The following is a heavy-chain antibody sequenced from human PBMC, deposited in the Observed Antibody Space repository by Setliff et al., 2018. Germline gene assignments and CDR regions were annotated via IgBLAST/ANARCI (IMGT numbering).Heavy chain of an antibody. CDR1: DGSLSTYY. J-gene: IGHJ4*02. Sequence: SETLSLTCTVSDGSLSTYYWSWIRQPPGKGLEFIGYVYYIGSTDYNPSLKSRVTITLDTSKNQFSLKLNSVTAADTAVYYCARGGVLETGDFDYWGQGTLVTVSS. CDR3: ARGGVLETGDFDY. D-gene: IGHD3-3*01. V-gene: IGHV4-59*01. CDR2: VYYIGST.